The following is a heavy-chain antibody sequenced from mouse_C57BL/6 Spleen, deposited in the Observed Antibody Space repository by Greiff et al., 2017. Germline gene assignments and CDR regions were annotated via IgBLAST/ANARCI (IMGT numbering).Heavy chain of an antibody. Sequence: EVKVEESGGGLVQPGGSMKLSCVASGFTFSNYWMNWVRQSPEKGLEWVAQIRLKSDNYATHYAESVKGRFTISRDDSKSSVYLQMNNLRAEDTGIYYCTGGDGSSRDYWGQGTTLTVSS. CDR3: TGGDGSSRDY. D-gene: IGHD1-1*01. J-gene: IGHJ2*01. V-gene: IGHV6-3*01. CDR1: GFTFSNYW. CDR2: IRLKSDNYAT.